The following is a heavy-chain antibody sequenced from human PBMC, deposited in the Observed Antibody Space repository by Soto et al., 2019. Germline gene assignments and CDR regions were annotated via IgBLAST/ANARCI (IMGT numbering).Heavy chain of an antibody. V-gene: IGHV3-30-3*01. CDR1: GFPFSSYA. D-gene: IGHD4-17*01. CDR3: ARKNGDLYYFDS. Sequence: GGSLRLSCAASGFPFSSYAMHWVRQAPGKGLEWVAVISYDGSNKYYADSVKGRFTISRDNSKNTLYLQMNSLRAEDTAVYYCARKNGDLYYFDSWGQGTLVTVSS. CDR2: ISYDGSNK. J-gene: IGHJ4*02.